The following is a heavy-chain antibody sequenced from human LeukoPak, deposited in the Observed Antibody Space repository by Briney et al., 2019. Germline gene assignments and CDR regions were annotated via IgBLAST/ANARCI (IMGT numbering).Heavy chain of an antibody. Sequence: PGGSLRLSCAASGFTFSDHYMDWVRQVPGKGLEWVGRCRKKVNSYTTEYAASVKGRFTVSRDDARNSLYLQMNSLKIEDTAVYYCARGQPCGGGCHVAFDIWGQGTVVTVSS. CDR3: ARGQPCGGGCHVAFDI. CDR2: CRKKVNSYTT. D-gene: IGHD2-21*02. CDR1: GFTFSDHY. V-gene: IGHV3-72*01. J-gene: IGHJ3*02.